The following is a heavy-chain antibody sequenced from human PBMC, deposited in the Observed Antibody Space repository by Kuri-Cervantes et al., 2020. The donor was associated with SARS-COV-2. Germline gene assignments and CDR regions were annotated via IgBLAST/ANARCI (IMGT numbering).Heavy chain of an antibody. Sequence: ASVKVSCKASGYTFTSYAIHWVRQAPGQSLEWMGYINTVKDTTRYSQRFQGRVTITRDTSASTAYMELSSLRSEDTAVYYCARGSSWSYFDYWGQGALVTVSS. CDR1: GYTFTSYA. D-gene: IGHD6-13*01. CDR2: INTVKDTT. CDR3: ARGSSWSYFDY. J-gene: IGHJ4*02. V-gene: IGHV1-3*04.